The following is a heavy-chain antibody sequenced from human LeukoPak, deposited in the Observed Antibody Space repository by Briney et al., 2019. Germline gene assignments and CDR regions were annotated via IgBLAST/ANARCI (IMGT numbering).Heavy chain of an antibody. CDR1: GDSISSGSYF. D-gene: IGHD2-2*01. CDR2: IYYSGST. J-gene: IGHJ4*02. Sequence: PSETLSLTCTVSGDSISSGSYFWGWIRRPPGKGLEWIGSIYYSGSTYDNPSLKSRVTISVDTSKNQFSLKLSSVTAADTAVYYCARISSTRAADYWGQGTLVNVSS. CDR3: ARISSTRAADY. V-gene: IGHV4-39*07.